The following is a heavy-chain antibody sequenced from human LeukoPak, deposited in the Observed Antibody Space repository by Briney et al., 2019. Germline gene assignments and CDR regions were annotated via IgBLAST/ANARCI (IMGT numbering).Heavy chain of an antibody. CDR1: GGSFSGYY. Sequence: SETLSLTCAVYGGSFSGYYWSWIRQPPGKGLEWIGEINHSGSTNYNPSLKSRVTISVDTSKNQFSLKLSSVTAADTAVYYCARHIREFSSTSNWFDPWGPGTLVTVSS. CDR2: INHSGST. D-gene: IGHD2-2*01. CDR3: ARHIREFSSTSNWFDP. V-gene: IGHV4-34*01. J-gene: IGHJ5*02.